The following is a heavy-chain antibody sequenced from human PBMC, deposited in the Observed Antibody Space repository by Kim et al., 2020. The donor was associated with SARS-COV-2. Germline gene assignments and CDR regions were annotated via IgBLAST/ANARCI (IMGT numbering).Heavy chain of an antibody. CDR1: GFTVNNFA. J-gene: IGHJ4*02. CDR3: AKAPADGDYYY. Sequence: GGSLRLSCGASGFTVNNFAMSWVRQAPGKGLEWVSTDPGGGGRTFYADSVKGRFTISRDNSKNTVFLQMNSVRAEDTAVYYCAKAPADGDYYYWGQGTLVTVSS. D-gene: IGHD4-17*01. V-gene: IGHV3-23*01. CDR2: DPGGGGRT.